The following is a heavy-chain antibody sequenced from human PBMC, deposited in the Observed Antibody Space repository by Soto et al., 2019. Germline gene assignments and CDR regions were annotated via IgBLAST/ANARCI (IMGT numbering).Heavy chain of an antibody. J-gene: IGHJ6*02. CDR3: AREYSSSPDYYYYGMDV. D-gene: IGHD6-13*01. CDR1: GGTFSSYA. Sequence: QVQLVQSGAEVKKPGSSVKVSCKASGGTFSSYAISWVRQAPGQGLEWMGGIIPIFGTANYAQKFQGRVTITADESTSTDYMELSSLRSEDTAVYYCAREYSSSPDYYYYGMDVWGQGTTVTGSS. V-gene: IGHV1-69*01. CDR2: IIPIFGTA.